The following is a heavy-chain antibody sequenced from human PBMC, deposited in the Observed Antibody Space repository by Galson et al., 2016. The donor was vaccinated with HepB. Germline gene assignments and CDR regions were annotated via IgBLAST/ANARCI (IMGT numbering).Heavy chain of an antibody. Sequence: PALVKPTQTLTLTCTFSGFSLKTSGEAVGWLRQSPGRPLEWLAHLYWDDDKRLRPSLRTRVSITKDSSKNQVVLRMTRMDPIDTGTYFCAHRLRADAFDFWGQGTFVAVSS. V-gene: IGHV2-5*02. CDR2: LYWDDDK. CDR1: GFSLKTSGEA. J-gene: IGHJ3*01. CDR3: AHRLRADAFDF.